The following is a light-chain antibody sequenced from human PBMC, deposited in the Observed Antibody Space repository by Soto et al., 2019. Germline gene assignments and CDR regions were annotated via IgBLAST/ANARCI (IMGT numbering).Light chain of an antibody. CDR3: QQYNRYSGT. Sequence: DIQMTQSPSTLSASVGDRVTITGRASQSISSWLAWYQQKPGKAPKLLIYDASSLESGVPSRFSGSGSGTEFTLTISSLQPDDFATYYCQQYNRYSGTFGQGTKVEIK. CDR1: QSISSW. J-gene: IGKJ1*01. CDR2: DAS. V-gene: IGKV1-5*01.